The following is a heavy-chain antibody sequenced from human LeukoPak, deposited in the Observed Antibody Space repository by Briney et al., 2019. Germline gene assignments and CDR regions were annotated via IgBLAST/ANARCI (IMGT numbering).Heavy chain of an antibody. CDR1: GGTFSSYA. Sequence: SVKVSCKASGGTFSSYAISWVRQAPGQGLEWMGRIIPILGIANYAQKFQGRVTITADKSTSTAYMELSSLRSEDTAVYSCARVPIDQGYCSSSNCYPIDYWGQGTLVTVSS. D-gene: IGHD2-2*01. J-gene: IGHJ4*02. CDR2: IIPILGIA. CDR3: ARVPIDQGYCSSSNCYPIDY. V-gene: IGHV1-69*04.